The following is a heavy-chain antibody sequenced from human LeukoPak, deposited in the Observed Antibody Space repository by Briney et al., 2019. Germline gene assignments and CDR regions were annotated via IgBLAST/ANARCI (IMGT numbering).Heavy chain of an antibody. D-gene: IGHD3-10*01. CDR2: ISNSGDTI. CDR1: GFTFSNYG. CDR3: AKDQDGSGPSNYNWFDP. Sequence: PGGSLRLSCAVSGFTFSNYGMNWVRQAPGKGLQWISHISNSGDTIYYADSVKGRFTISRDNARNSLYLQMNSLRDEDTAVYYCAKDQDGSGPSNYNWFDPWGQGTLVTVSS. V-gene: IGHV3-48*02. J-gene: IGHJ5*02.